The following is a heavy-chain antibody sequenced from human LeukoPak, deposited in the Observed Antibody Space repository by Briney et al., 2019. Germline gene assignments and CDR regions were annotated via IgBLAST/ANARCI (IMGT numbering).Heavy chain of an antibody. CDR3: ALMAKGYYYYYYMDV. J-gene: IGHJ6*03. CDR1: GYTFTGYY. D-gene: IGHD2-8*01. V-gene: IGHV1-2*02. Sequence: ASVEVSCKASGYTFTGYYMHWVRQAPGQGVEWMGWINPNSGGTNYAQKFQGRVTMTRDTSISTAYMELSRLRSDDTAVYYCALMAKGYYYYYYMDVWGKGTTVTVSS. CDR2: INPNSGGT.